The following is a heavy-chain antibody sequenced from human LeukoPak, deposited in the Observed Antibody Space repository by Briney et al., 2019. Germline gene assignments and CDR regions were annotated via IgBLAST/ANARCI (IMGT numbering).Heavy chain of an antibody. Sequence: ASVKVSCKASGYTFTSYDINWVRQATGQGLEWMGWMNPNSGNTGYAQKFQGRVTMTRNTSISTAYMELSSLRSEDTAVCYCARGNPYYDFWSGRNWFDPWGQGTLVTVSS. D-gene: IGHD3-3*01. J-gene: IGHJ5*02. CDR3: ARGNPYYDFWSGRNWFDP. CDR2: MNPNSGNT. CDR1: GYTFTSYD. V-gene: IGHV1-8*01.